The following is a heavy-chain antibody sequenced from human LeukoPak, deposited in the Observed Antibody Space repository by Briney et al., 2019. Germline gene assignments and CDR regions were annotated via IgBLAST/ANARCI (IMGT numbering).Heavy chain of an antibody. CDR2: ISWNGGKI. Sequence: GGSLRLSCAASGFTFYDYTLHWVRQAPGKGLVWVSGISWNGGKIGYADSVKGRFTISRDNAKNSLYLQMNSLRAEDTALYYCAKALQVAGATNSHYYYGMDVWGQGTTVTVSS. V-gene: IGHV3-9*01. CDR1: GFTFYDYT. CDR3: AKALQVAGATNSHYYYGMDV. D-gene: IGHD1-26*01. J-gene: IGHJ6*02.